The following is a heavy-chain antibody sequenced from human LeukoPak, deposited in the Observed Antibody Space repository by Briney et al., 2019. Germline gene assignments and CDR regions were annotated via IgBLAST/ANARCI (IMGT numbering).Heavy chain of an antibody. V-gene: IGHV3-11*04. CDR1: GFTFSDYY. J-gene: IGHJ4*02. Sequence: GGSLRLSCAASGFTFSDYYMSWTRQAPGKGLEWVSYISSSGSTIYYADSVKGRFTISRDNAKNSLYLQMNSLRAEDTAVYYCARERGSYDILTGSLDYWGQGTLVTVSS. D-gene: IGHD3-9*01. CDR3: ARERGSYDILTGSLDY. CDR2: ISSSGSTI.